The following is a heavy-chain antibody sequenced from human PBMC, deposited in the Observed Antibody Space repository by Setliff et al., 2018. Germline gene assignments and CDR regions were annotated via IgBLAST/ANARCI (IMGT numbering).Heavy chain of an antibody. CDR3: ARDRYYNSWSGTSITAPHDAFDI. D-gene: IGHD3-3*01. Sequence: ASVKVSCKASGYTFTNYAIHWVRQAPGQRLEWMGWINAGNGDTKYSQDFQGRVTITRDTSTSTVYMEVSSLRSEDTAVYYCARDRYYNSWSGTSITAPHDAFDIWGQGTMVTVSS. J-gene: IGHJ3*02. V-gene: IGHV1-3*03. CDR2: INAGNGDT. CDR1: GYTFTNYA.